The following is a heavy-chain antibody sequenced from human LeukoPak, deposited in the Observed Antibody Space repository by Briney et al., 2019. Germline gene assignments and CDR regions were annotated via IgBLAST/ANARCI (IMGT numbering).Heavy chain of an antibody. J-gene: IGHJ4*02. V-gene: IGHV3-33*01. D-gene: IGHD1-26*01. CDR2: MWYDGTNK. CDR3: ASGNYFDY. Sequence: GRSLRLSCAASGFTFSNYGIHWVRQAPGKGLEWVAVMWYDGTNKYYADSVKGRFTISRDNSKNTLYLQLNSLRAEDTAVYYCASGNYFDYWGQGTLVTVSS. CDR1: GFTFSNYG.